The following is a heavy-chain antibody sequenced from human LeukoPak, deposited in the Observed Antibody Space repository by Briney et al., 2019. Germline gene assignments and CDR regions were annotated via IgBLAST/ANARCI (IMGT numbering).Heavy chain of an antibody. CDR1: GFTFSDYY. V-gene: IGHV3-11*01. CDR2: ISSSGSTI. J-gene: IGHJ3*02. D-gene: IGHD2-15*01. CDR3: ARVVYCSGGSCHIFAFDI. Sequence: MSGGSLRLSCAASGFTFSDYYMSWIRQAPGKGLEWVSYISSSGSTIFYADSVKGRFTISRDNAKHSLYLQVNSLRAEDTAVYYCARVVYCSGGSCHIFAFDIWGQGTMVTVSS.